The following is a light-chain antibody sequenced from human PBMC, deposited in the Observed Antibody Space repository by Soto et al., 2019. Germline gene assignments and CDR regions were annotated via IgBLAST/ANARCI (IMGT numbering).Light chain of an antibody. Sequence: EIALTQPGTLSLSPGERATLSCRASQTISYSYLAWYQQKPGQAPRLLIYGASIGATGIPDRFSGSGSGTDFTLTISRLEPEDFAVYYCQQYGNAPWTFGQGTKVEIK. CDR2: GAS. J-gene: IGKJ1*01. V-gene: IGKV3-20*01. CDR1: QTISYSY. CDR3: QQYGNAPWT.